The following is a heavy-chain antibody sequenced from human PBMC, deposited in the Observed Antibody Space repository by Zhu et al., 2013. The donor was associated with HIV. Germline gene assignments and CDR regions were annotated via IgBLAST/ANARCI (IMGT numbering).Heavy chain of an antibody. CDR2: IIPIFGTA. D-gene: IGHD5-18*01. V-gene: IGHV1-69*01. J-gene: IGHJ6*02. CDR3: ARGGGGYSYGYYYYYGMDV. CDR1: GGTFSSYA. Sequence: QVQLVQSGAEVKKPGSSVKVSCKASGGTFSSYAISWVRQAPGQGLEWMGGIIPIFGTANYAQKFQGRVTITADESTSTAYMELSSLRSEDTAVYYCARGGGGYSYGYYYYYGMDVWGQGTTVTVSS.